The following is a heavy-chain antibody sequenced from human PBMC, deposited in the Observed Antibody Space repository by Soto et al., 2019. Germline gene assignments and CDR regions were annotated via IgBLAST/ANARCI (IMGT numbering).Heavy chain of an antibody. CDR1: GFTFDDYA. V-gene: IGHV3-43D*04. CDR2: ISWDGGST. D-gene: IGHD6-19*01. Sequence: LRLSCGASGFTFDDYAMHWVRQAPGKGLEWVSLISWDGGSTFYADSVKGRFTISRDSSKNSLYLRMNSLRPEDTALYYCGRGSSGWYSVDYWGQGTLVTVSS. CDR3: GRGSSGWYSVDY. J-gene: IGHJ4*02.